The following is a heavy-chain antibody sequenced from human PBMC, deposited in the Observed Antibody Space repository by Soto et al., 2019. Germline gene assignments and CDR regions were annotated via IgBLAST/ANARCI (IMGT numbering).Heavy chain of an antibody. CDR3: AHTITMVRGNWFDP. J-gene: IGHJ5*02. CDR2: IYWDDDK. CDR1: GFSLSTSGVG. Sequence: QITLKESGPTLVKPTQTLTLTYTFSGFSLSTSGVGVGWIRQPPGKALEWLALIYWDDDKRYSPSLKSRLTITKDTSKNQVVLTMTNMDPVDTATYYCAHTITMVRGNWFDPWGQGTLVTVSS. V-gene: IGHV2-5*02. D-gene: IGHD3-10*01.